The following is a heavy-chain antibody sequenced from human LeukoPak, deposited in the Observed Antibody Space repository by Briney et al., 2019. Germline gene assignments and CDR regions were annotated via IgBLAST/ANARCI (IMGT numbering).Heavy chain of an antibody. D-gene: IGHD2-2*01. J-gene: IGHJ4*02. Sequence: PGGSLRLSCAASGFTFSDYYMSWIRQAPGKGLEWVSYISSSGSTIYYADSVKGRFTISRDNSKNTVYLQMNSLRAEDTAVYYCATVPVVVPEFFDYWGQGTLVTVSS. V-gene: IGHV3-11*04. CDR3: ATVPVVVPEFFDY. CDR2: ISSSGSTI. CDR1: GFTFSDYY.